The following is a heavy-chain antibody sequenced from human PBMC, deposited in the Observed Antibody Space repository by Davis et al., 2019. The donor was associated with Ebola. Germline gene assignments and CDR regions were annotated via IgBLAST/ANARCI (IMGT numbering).Heavy chain of an antibody. D-gene: IGHD6-19*01. Sequence: PGGSLRLSCAASGFTFSSYAMHWVRQAPGKGLEWVAVISYDGSNKYYADSVKGRFTISRDNSKNTLYLQMNSLRAEDTAVYYCARVRSSGWYKEIDYWGQGTLVTVSS. V-gene: IGHV3-30-3*01. CDR2: ISYDGSNK. J-gene: IGHJ4*02. CDR3: ARVRSSGWYKEIDY. CDR1: GFTFSSYA.